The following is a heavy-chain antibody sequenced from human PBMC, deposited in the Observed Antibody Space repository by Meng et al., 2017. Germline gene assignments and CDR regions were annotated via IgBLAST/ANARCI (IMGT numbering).Heavy chain of an antibody. V-gene: IGHV3-53*02. CDR3: ARDSSSGWYHNY. J-gene: IGHJ4*02. CDR1: GFSVTTSY. Sequence: EVQLTETGGGLIQAGGSLGLSCTASGFSVTTSYISWVRQAPGKGLEWVSVIYSGGSTYYADSVKGRFSISRDNSKNTLYLQMNSLRAEDTAVYFCARDSSSGWYHNYWGQGTLVTVSS. D-gene: IGHD6-19*01. CDR2: IYSGGST.